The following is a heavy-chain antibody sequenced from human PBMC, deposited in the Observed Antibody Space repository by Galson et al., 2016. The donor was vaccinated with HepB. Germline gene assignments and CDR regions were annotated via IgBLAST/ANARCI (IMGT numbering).Heavy chain of an antibody. Sequence: SLRLSCAASGFTFDEYAMHWFRQVPGKGLEWVSSITWNSGHIGYAASVKGRFTISRDNAMNSLYLQMNSLRPEDTALYYCAKDTSVDLDGHDSWGQGTLVTASS. D-gene: IGHD5-24*01. CDR2: ITWNSGHI. CDR3: AKDTSVDLDGHDS. CDR1: GFTFDEYA. V-gene: IGHV3-9*01. J-gene: IGHJ5*01.